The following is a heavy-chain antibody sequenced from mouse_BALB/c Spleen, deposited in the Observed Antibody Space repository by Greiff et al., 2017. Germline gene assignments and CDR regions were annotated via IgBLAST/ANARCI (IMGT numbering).Heavy chain of an antibody. CDR1: GYSITSDYA. D-gene: IGHD4-1*01. J-gene: IGHJ4*01. Sequence: EVKLQESGPGLVKPSQSLSLTCTVTGYSITSDYAWNWIRQFPGNKLEWMGYISYSGSTSYNPSLKSRISITRDTSKNQFFLQLNSVTTEDTATYYCARLGRDAMDYWGQGTSVTVSS. V-gene: IGHV3-2*02. CDR3: ARLGRDAMDY. CDR2: ISYSGST.